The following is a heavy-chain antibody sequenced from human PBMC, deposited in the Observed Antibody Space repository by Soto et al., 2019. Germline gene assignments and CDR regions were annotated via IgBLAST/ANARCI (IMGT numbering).Heavy chain of an antibody. Sequence: GGSLRLSCAASGFTFSSYSMNWVRQAPGKGLEWVSYISSSSSTIYYADSVKGRFTISRDNAKNSLYLQMNSLRDEDTAVYYCARVGPPVSSSWANWFDPWGQGTLVTVSS. CDR1: GFTFSSYS. CDR2: ISSSSSTI. J-gene: IGHJ5*02. CDR3: ARVGPPVSSSWANWFDP. V-gene: IGHV3-48*02. D-gene: IGHD6-13*01.